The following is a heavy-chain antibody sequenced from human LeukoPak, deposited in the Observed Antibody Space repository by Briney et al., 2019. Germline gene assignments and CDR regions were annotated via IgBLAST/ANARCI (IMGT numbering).Heavy chain of an antibody. Sequence: GGSLRISCSVPGFTFSSYGMHWVRQAPGKGLESVSTITGNGGKTYYADSLEGRFTISRDNSKNTLFLQMTSLRTEDTAVYYCVRDDTYYYASGSPPAWGQGTLVIVSS. D-gene: IGHD3-10*01. V-gene: IGHV3-64D*09. CDR1: GFTFSSYG. CDR2: ITGNGGKT. CDR3: VRDDTYYYASGSPPA. J-gene: IGHJ5*02.